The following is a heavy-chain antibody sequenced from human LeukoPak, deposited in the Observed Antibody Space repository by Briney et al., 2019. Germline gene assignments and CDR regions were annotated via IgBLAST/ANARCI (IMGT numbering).Heavy chain of an antibody. J-gene: IGHJ5*02. Sequence: PGGSLRLSCAASGFTFDDYAIHWVRQAPGRGLEWVSGISWNSGNIGYADSVKGRFTISRDNAKNSLYLQMNSLTIEDTALYYCAKTASRFLEWHGWFDPWGQGTLVTVSS. CDR3: AKTASRFLEWHGWFDP. D-gene: IGHD3-3*01. CDR1: GFTFDDYA. CDR2: ISWNSGNI. V-gene: IGHV3-9*01.